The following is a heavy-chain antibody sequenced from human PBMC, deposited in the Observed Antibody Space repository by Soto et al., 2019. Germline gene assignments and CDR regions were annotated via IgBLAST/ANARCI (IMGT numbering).Heavy chain of an antibody. CDR3: ANCYIAARLSFNY. V-gene: IGHV3-23*01. CDR1: GFTFSSYA. CDR2: ISGSVGST. D-gene: IGHD6-6*01. J-gene: IGHJ4*02. Sequence: GGSLRLSCAASGFTFSSYAMSWVRQAPGKGLEWVSAISGSVGSTYYADSVKGRFTISSDNSKNTLYLQMNSLRAEDTAVYYCANCYIAARLSFNYWGQGTLVTVSS.